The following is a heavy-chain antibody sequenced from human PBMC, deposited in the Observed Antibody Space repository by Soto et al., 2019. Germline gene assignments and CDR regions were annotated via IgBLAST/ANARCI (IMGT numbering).Heavy chain of an antibody. CDR2: ISSSGSTI. D-gene: IGHD2-21*01. J-gene: IGHJ5*02. V-gene: IGHV3-11*01. CDR3: AEGPDDLWGLDP. Sequence: QVQLVESGGGLVKPGGSLRLSCAASGFTFSDYYMSWIRQAPGKGLEWVSYISSSGSTIYYADSVKGRFTISRDNAKNSQDQQENCVRAEDMAFEYCAEGPDDLWGLDPWGQGTLVHVSS. CDR1: GFTFSDYY.